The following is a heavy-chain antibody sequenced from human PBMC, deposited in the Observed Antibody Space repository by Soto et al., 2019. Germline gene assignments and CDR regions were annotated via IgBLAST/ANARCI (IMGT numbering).Heavy chain of an antibody. CDR1: GFTFSIYA. V-gene: IGHV3-64D*08. CDR3: VKEDAARFDY. J-gene: IGHJ4*02. CDR2: ISSSGDST. D-gene: IGHD5-18*01. Sequence: GGSLRLSCSTSGFTFSIYAMHWVRQAPGKGLEYVSEISSSGDSTYYADSVKGRFTISRDNSKNTLYLQMSSLRTEDTAVYYCVKEDAARFDYWGQGTLVTVSS.